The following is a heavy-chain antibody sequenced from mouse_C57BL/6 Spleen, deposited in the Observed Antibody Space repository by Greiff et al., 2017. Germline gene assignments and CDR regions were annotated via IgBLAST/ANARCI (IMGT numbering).Heavy chain of an antibody. V-gene: IGHV5-4*01. D-gene: IGHD2-4*01. J-gene: IGHJ4*01. CDR2: ISDGGSYT. Sequence: EVQVVESGGGLVKPGGSLKLSCAASGFTFSSYAMSWVRQTPEKRLEWVATISDGGSYTYYPDNVKGRFTISRDNAKNNLYLQMSHLKSEDTAMYYCARGLYDYDDYAMDYWGQGTSVTVSS. CDR3: ARGLYDYDDYAMDY. CDR1: GFTFSSYA.